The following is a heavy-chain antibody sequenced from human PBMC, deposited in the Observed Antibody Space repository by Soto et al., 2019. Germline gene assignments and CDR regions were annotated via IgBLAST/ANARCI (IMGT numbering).Heavy chain of an antibody. CDR1: GFTFSSYS. D-gene: IGHD2-15*01. V-gene: IGHV3-21*01. J-gene: IGHJ6*02. CDR3: ARDRCGGSCYSYYYGMDV. CDR2: ISSSSSYI. Sequence: EVQLVESGGGLVKPGGSLRLSCAASGFTFSSYSMNWVRQAPGKGLEWVSSISSSSSYIYYADSVKGRFTISRDNAKNSLYLQRNSLRAEDTAVYYWARDRCGGSCYSYYYGMDVWGQGATVTVSS.